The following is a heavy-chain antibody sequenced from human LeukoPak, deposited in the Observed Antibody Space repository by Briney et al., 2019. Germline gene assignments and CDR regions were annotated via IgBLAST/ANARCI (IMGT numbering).Heavy chain of an antibody. CDR3: ARDHGYCSSTSCYDDNYCYYYMDV. V-gene: IGHV1-46*01. CDR2: INPSGGST. J-gene: IGHJ6*03. CDR1: GYTFTSYY. D-gene: IGHD2-2*01. Sequence: ASVKVSCKASGYTFTSYYMHWVRQAPGQGLEWMGIINPSGGSTSYAQKFQGRVTMTRDMSTSTVYMELSSLRSEDTAVYYCARDHGYCSSTSCYDDNYCYYYMDVWGKGTTVTVSS.